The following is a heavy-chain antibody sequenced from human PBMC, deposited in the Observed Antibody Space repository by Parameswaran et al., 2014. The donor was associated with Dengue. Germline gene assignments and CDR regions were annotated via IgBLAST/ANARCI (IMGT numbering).Heavy chain of an antibody. V-gene: IGHV6-1*01. CDR3: ARGCTNGVCYKTNQYGMDV. D-gene: IGHD2-8*01. Sequence: WIRQSPSRGLEWLGRTYYRSKWYNDYAVSVKSRITINPDTSKNQFSLQLNSVTPEDTAVYYCARGCTNGVCYKTNQYGMDVWGQGTTVTVSS. J-gene: IGHJ6*02. CDR2: TYYRSKWYN.